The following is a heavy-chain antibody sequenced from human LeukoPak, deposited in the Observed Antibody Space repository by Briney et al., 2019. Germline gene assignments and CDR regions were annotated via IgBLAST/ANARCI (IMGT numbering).Heavy chain of an antibody. D-gene: IGHD5-12*01. J-gene: IGHJ4*02. CDR1: GFTFSNYW. Sequence: GGSLRLSCAASGFTFSNYWMTWVRQAPGKGLEWVAHINQDGSEEHYMDSVKARFTISRDNAKNSLSLQMNSLRAEDTAVYYCVRDGGVGGYDLLDYWGQGTLVTVSS. V-gene: IGHV3-7*01. CDR3: VRDGGVGGYDLLDY. CDR2: INQDGSEE.